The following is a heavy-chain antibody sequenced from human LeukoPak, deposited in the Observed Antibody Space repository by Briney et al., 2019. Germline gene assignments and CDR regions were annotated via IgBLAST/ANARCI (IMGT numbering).Heavy chain of an antibody. Sequence: ASVKVSCKASGYXFTSYGISWVRQAPGQGLEWMGMMSAYNGNTNYAQKLQGRVTMTTDTSTSTAYMELRSLRSDDTAVYYCARDVSAVVELLQMGNWFDPWGQGTLVTVSS. D-gene: IGHD1-26*01. CDR3: ARDVSAVVELLQMGNWFDP. CDR1: GYXFTSYG. CDR2: MSAYNGNT. J-gene: IGHJ5*02. V-gene: IGHV1-18*01.